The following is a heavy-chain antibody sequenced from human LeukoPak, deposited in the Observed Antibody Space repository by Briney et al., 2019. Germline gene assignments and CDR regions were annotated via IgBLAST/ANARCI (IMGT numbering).Heavy chain of an antibody. D-gene: IGHD5-18*01. J-gene: IGHJ4*02. CDR1: GFTFSTYW. CDR2: INRDGSGI. CDR3: ANTGYNYEFDY. V-gene: IGHV3-74*01. Sequence: PGGSLRLSCAASGFTFSTYWMHWVRQAPGKGLVWISRINRDGSGITYADPVKGRFTISRDSAKSILYLQMNSLRAEDTAVYYCANTGYNYEFDYWGQGTLVTVSS.